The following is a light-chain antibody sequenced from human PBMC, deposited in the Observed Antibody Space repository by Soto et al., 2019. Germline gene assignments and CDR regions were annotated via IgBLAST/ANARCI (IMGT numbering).Light chain of an antibody. CDR1: QSVSCSY. J-gene: IGKJ2*01. Sequence: EIVLTQSPDTLSLSPGERATLSCRASQSVSCSYLAWYQQKPGQAPRLLIYGASSRATGIPDRFSGSGSGTDFTLTISRLEPEDFAVYYCQQYGSSPPYTFGQGTKLEIK. CDR2: GAS. V-gene: IGKV3-20*01. CDR3: QQYGSSPPYT.